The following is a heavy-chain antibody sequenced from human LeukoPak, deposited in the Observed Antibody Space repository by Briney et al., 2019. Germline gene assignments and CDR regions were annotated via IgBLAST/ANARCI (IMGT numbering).Heavy chain of an antibody. CDR3: IQVGGYCRSTSCLYMDV. D-gene: IGHD2-2*01. J-gene: IGHJ6*03. CDR1: GFTFRSCV. V-gene: IGHV3-30*02. Sequence: PGGSLRLSCPESGFTFRSCVMQWGRQAPGKGLEWVAFIRYDGSNKYYADSVKGRFTISRDNSKNTLYLQMNSLRAQDTAVYYCIQVGGYCRSTSCLYMDVWGKGTTVTVSS. CDR2: IRYDGSNK.